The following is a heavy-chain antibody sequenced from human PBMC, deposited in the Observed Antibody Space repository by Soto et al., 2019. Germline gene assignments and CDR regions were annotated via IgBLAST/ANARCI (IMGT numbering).Heavy chain of an antibody. J-gene: IGHJ6*03. D-gene: IGHD2-15*01. CDR1: GGSFSGYY. CDR3: ARMGRRRFYCSGGSCYRDYYYMDV. CDR2: INHSGST. Sequence: PSETLSLTCAVYGGSFSGYYWSWIRQPPGKGLEWIGEINHSGSTNYNPSLKSRVTISVDTSKNQFSLKLSSVTAADTAVYYCARMGRRRFYCSGGSCYRDYYYMDVWGKGTTVTVSS. V-gene: IGHV4-34*01.